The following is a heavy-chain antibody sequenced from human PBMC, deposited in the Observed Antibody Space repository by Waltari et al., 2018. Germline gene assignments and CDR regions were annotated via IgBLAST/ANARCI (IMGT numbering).Heavy chain of an antibody. CDR3: ARGSYDFWSLLDY. V-gene: IGHV3-30-3*01. D-gene: IGHD3-3*01. CDR1: GFTFSSYA. CDR2: LFYDGTNT. J-gene: IGHJ4*02. Sequence: QVQLVESGGGVVQPGRSLRLFCAASGFTFSSYAMHWVRQAPGKGLEWVTVLFYDGTNTYYADSVKGRFTISRDKSKNTLYLQMNSLRAEDTAVYYCARGSYDFWSLLDYWGQGTLVTVSS.